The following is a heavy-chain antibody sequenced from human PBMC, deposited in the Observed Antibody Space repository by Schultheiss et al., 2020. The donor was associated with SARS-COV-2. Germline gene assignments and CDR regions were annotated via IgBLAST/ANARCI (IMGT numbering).Heavy chain of an antibody. J-gene: IGHJ6*02. CDR3: ARGGYGPLNALDV. CDR2: VSGSGGST. Sequence: GGSLRLSCVASGFTFSSYAMSWVRQAPGKGLEWVSAVSGSGGSTYYADSVKGRFTISRDNSRDTLYLQMNSLRAEDTAVYYCARGGYGPLNALDVWGQGTTVTVSS. D-gene: IGHD3-10*01. CDR1: GFTFSSYA. V-gene: IGHV3-23*01.